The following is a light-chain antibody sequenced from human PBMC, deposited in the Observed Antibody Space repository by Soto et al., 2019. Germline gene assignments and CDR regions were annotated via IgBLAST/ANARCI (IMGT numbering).Light chain of an antibody. CDR3: QSYDSSLSAPYV. V-gene: IGLV1-40*01. J-gene: IGLJ1*01. CDR1: SSNIGAGYD. Sequence: QSVLTQPPSVSGAPGQGVTISCTGSSSNIGAGYDVHWYQQLPGTAPKLLIYGNSNRPSGVPDRFSGSKSGTSASLAITGLQAEDEADYYCQSYDSSLSAPYVFGTGTKVTV. CDR2: GNS.